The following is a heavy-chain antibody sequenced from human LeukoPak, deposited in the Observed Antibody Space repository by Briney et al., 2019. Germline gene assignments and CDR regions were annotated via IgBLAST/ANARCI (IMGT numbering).Heavy chain of an antibody. CDR2: IYPPDSDT. J-gene: IGHJ3*02. CDR3: ASWPFDAFDI. Sequence: GESLKISCKGSGYNFTRNWIGWVRQMPGKGLEWMGIIYPPDSDTRYSPSFQGQVTISADKSISTAYLQWSSLKASDTAMYYCASWPFDAFDIWGQGTMVTVSS. CDR1: GYNFTRNW. V-gene: IGHV5-51*01.